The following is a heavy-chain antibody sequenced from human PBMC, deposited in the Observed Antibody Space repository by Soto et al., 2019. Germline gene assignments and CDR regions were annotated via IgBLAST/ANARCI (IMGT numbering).Heavy chain of an antibody. V-gene: IGHV1-69*13. J-gene: IGHJ6*02. CDR1: GGTFSSYA. Sequence: SVKVSCKASGGTFSSYAISWVRQAPGQGLEWIGGIIPIFGTANYAQKFQGRVTITADESTSTAYMELSSLRSEDTAVYYCARRIVPAAATTYGMDVWGQGTTVTVSS. CDR2: IIPIFGTA. D-gene: IGHD2-2*01. CDR3: ARRIVPAAATTYGMDV.